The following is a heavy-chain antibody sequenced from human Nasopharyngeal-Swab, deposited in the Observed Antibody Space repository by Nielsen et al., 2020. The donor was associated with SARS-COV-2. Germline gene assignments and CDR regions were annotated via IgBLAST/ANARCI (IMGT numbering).Heavy chain of an antibody. CDR2: TYYRSEWYN. CDR3: ARDEGAHNS. J-gene: IGHJ4*02. Sequence: SETLSLTCAISGASVSNDRVAWNSIRQSPSRGLEWLVRTYYRSEWYNDYAVSVKSRITIKPDPSTNQFSLQLNSVTPEDTAVYYCARDEGAHNSWGQGTLVTVSS. D-gene: IGHD3-16*01. V-gene: IGHV6-1*01. CDR1: GASVSNDRVA.